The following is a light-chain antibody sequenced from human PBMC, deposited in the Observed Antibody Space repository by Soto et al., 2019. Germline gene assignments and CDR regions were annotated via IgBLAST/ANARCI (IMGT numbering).Light chain of an antibody. Sequence: ETLMMQSPATLSASPGERVTLSCRASQNINFNLAWYQQKPGQAPRVLIYGASSRASGIPDRFSGSGSGTDFTLTISRLEHDDFAFYYCQQYHNWPPLTFGGGTRVEIK. V-gene: IGKV3D-15*01. CDR3: QQYHNWPPLT. CDR1: QNINFN. CDR2: GAS. J-gene: IGKJ4*01.